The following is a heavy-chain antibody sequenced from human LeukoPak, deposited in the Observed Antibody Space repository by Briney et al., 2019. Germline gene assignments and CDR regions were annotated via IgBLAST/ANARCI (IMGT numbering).Heavy chain of an antibody. Sequence: PGGSLRLSCAASGFTFSSYWMHWVRQAPGKGLVWVAHINSDGSNANYADSVKGRFTISRDFAKNTLFLQMNSLRAEDTAVYYCAREWSGYIDYWGQGTLVTVSS. CDR1: GFTFSSYW. CDR2: INSDGSNA. V-gene: IGHV3-74*01. D-gene: IGHD3-3*01. CDR3: AREWSGYIDY. J-gene: IGHJ4*02.